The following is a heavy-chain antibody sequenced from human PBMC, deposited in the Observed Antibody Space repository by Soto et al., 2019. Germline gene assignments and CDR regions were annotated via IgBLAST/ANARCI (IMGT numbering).Heavy chain of an antibody. D-gene: IGHD3-16*02. J-gene: IGHJ3*02. CDR3: AKVGYDYIWGSYRGPDGFDI. CDR1: GFMFINYA. V-gene: IGHV3-23*01. Sequence: GGFLRLSCAASGFMFINYAMTWVRQAPGKGLEWVSAISGGGGSTYYADSVKGRFTISRDNSKNTVYLQMNSLGAEDTAVYYCAKVGYDYIWGSYRGPDGFDIWGQGTMVTVSS. CDR2: ISGGGGST.